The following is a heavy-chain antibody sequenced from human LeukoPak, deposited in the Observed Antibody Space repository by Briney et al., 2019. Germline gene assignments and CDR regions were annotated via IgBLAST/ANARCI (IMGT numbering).Heavy chain of an antibody. CDR1: GFTITNYW. CDR3: VRQAGVS. V-gene: IGHV3-7*01. D-gene: IGHD6-19*01. CDR2: IKGDGSEK. Sequence: GESLRLSCTVTGFTITNYWMTWVRKAPGKGLECVAYIKGDGSEKNYVDSVKGRFSISRDNAKNSLYLQMNSLRAEDTAIYYCVRQAGVSWGQGTLVTVSS. J-gene: IGHJ5*02.